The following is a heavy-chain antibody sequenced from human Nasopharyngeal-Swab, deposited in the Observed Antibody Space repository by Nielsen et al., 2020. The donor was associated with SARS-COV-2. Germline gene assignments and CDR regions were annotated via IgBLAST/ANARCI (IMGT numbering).Heavy chain of an antibody. D-gene: IGHD6-13*01. J-gene: IGHJ4*02. Sequence: GGSLRLSCAASGFTFSSYGMHWVRQAQGKGLEWVAVIWYDGSNKYYADSVKGRFTISRDNSKNTLYLQMNSLRAEDTAVYYCARAYSSSWYYGYWGQGTLVTVSS. CDR2: IWYDGSNK. V-gene: IGHV3-33*01. CDR3: ARAYSSSWYYGY. CDR1: GFTFSSYG.